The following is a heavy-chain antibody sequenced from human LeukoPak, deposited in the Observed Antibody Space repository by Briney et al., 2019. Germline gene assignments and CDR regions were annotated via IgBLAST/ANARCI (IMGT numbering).Heavy chain of an antibody. V-gene: IGHV3-74*03. Sequence: AGGSLRLACAASGFTFSTYWMHWVRQAPGKGLVWVSRINTDGSDITYPDSVKGRFTISRDNARNTLYLQMNSLRADDTAVYYCARDSPWLPDPYWGQGTLVTVSS. CDR3: ARDSPWLPDPY. D-gene: IGHD5-24*01. CDR2: INTDGSDI. CDR1: GFTFSTYW. J-gene: IGHJ4*02.